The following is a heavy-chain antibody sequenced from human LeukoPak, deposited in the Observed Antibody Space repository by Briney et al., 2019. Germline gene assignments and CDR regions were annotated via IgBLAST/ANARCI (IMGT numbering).Heavy chain of an antibody. Sequence: GGSLRLSCAASGFTFINYGINWVRQAPGKGLEWVSSIGATDTYIYYADSVKGRFTISRDNAKNSLYLQMNSLRDEDTAVYYCARITVTTDYYYYYGMDVWGQGTTVTVSS. D-gene: IGHD4-17*01. CDR1: GFTFINYG. CDR2: IGATDTYI. J-gene: IGHJ6*02. V-gene: IGHV3-21*01. CDR3: ARITVTTDYYYYYGMDV.